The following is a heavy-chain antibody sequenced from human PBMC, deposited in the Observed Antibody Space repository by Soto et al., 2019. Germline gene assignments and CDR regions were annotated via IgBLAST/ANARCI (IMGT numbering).Heavy chain of an antibody. CDR2: LTPNNGDT. J-gene: IGHJ4*02. V-gene: IGHV1-8*01. D-gene: IGHD4-17*01. CDR3: ERENGDFDY. Sequence: QVQLVQSGVEVKKPGASVKVSCKAAGYTFTNYDINWVRQASGQGLEWMGWLTPNNGDTGIAQKFRGRLTMTRNTSISTAYMELSSMRSEDSAVYYCERENGDFDYWGQGSQVTVSS. CDR1: GYTFTNYD.